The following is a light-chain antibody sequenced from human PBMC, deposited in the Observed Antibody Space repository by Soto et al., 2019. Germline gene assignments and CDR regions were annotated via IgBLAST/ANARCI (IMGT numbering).Light chain of an antibody. CDR1: QSVSNNY. Sequence: EVVLTQSPGTLSLSPGERATLSCRASQSVSNNYFAWYQQKPGQAPRLLIFGSSDRATGIPDRFRGSGSGKDFTLTISRLEPEDFAVYYCQQYGSSPPYTFGQGTKLEIK. J-gene: IGKJ2*01. CDR2: GSS. V-gene: IGKV3-20*01. CDR3: QQYGSSPPYT.